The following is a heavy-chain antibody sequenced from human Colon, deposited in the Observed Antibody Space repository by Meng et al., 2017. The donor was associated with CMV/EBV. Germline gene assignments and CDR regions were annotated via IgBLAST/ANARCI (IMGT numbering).Heavy chain of an antibody. CDR2: IRYGERT. CDR1: GGSTTSSSHY. D-gene: IGHD3-3*01. Sequence: SETLSLTCSVSGGSTTSSSHYWAWIRQPPGKGPEWIGGIRYGERTYNNPSLKSRVTISSDTSQNQFSLTLTDVTAADTAMYYCASGVYHDFLRGSNPPYFEYWGHGTLVTVSS. J-gene: IGHJ4*01. V-gene: IGHV4-39*07. CDR3: ASGVYHDFLRGSNPPYFEY.